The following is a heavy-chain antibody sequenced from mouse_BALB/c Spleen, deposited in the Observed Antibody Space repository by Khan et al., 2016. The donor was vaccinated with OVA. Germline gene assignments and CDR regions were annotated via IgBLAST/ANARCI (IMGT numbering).Heavy chain of an antibody. Sequence: EVQLQESGPGLVKPSQSLSLTCTVTGYSITSGYAWNWIRQFPGNKLEWMGYISYSGVTSYNPSPKSRISITRDTSKNQFFLQLNSVTTEDTATYYCARGNYSGYYFDYWGQGTTLTVSS. CDR1: GYSITSGYA. V-gene: IGHV3-2*02. CDR2: ISYSGVT. D-gene: IGHD1-1*01. CDR3: ARGNYSGYYFDY. J-gene: IGHJ2*01.